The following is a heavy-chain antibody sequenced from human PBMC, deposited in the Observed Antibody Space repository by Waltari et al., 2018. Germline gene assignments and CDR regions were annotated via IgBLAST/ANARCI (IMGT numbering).Heavy chain of an antibody. V-gene: IGHV3-7*01. J-gene: IGHJ4*02. Sequence: EVQLVESGGNLVQPGGSLRLSCAASGFPFRTCWMTGVGQAQGKGREWVANTKEDGNEIYYLDSVKGRFTISRDNAKNSLFLQMNSLRAEDTAIYYCARGWAHLDSWGQGTLVTVSS. CDR1: GFPFRTCW. CDR2: TKEDGNEI. D-gene: IGHD1-26*01. CDR3: ARGWAHLDS.